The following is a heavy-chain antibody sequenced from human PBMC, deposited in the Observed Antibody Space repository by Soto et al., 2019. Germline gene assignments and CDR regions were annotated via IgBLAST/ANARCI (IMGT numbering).Heavy chain of an antibody. J-gene: IGHJ4*02. CDR1: GFTFSSYA. CDR2: ISYDGSNK. V-gene: IGHV3-30-3*01. D-gene: IGHD4-17*01. Sequence: QVQLVESGGGVVQPGRSLRLSCAASGFTFSSYAMHWVRQAPGKGLEWVAVISYDGSNKYYADSVKGRFTISRDNAKNTLYLQMNSLRAEDTAVYYCARDSGDYDETRTFDYCVQGTLVTVSS. CDR3: ARDSGDYDETRTFDY.